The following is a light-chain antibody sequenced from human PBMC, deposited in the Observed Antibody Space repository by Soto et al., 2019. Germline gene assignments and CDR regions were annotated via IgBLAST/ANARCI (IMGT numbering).Light chain of an antibody. CDR1: QSVSNNF. V-gene: IGKV3-20*01. CDR2: GAS. CDR3: QQYATSPPRT. Sequence: EIVLTQSPGTLSLSPGVRATLSCRASQSVSNNFLAWYQQKPGQAPGLLIYGASSRATGIPDRFSGSGSGTDFTLTISRLEPEDSAVYYCQQYATSPPRTFGQGTKVEIK. J-gene: IGKJ1*01.